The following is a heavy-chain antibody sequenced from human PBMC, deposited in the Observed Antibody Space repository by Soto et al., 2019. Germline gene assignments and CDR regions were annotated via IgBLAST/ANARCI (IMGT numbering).Heavy chain of an antibody. J-gene: IGHJ5*02. D-gene: IGHD4-17*01. CDR3: ARVSGSTVVTLSDWFDP. CDR2: IWYDGSNK. V-gene: IGHV3-33*01. CDR1: GFTFSSYG. Sequence: QVQLVESGGGVVQPGRSLRLSCAASGFTFSSYGMHWVRQAPGKGLEWVAVIWYDGSNKYYADSVKGRFTISRDNSKNTLYLQMNSLRAEDTAVYYCARVSGSTVVTLSDWFDPWGQGTLVTVSS.